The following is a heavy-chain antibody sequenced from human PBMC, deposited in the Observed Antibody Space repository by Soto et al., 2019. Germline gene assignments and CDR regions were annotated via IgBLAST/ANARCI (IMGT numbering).Heavy chain of an antibody. J-gene: IGHJ5*02. CDR1: GYTFTGYY. V-gene: IGHV1-2*02. D-gene: IGHD6-13*01. CDR3: ATIHRSSTSRGSDFDP. CDR2: INPNSGVT. Sequence: ASVKVSCKASGYTFTGYYIHWARQAPGQGLEWMGWINPNSGVTTYAQKFQGRVTLTRDTSISTAYLEVRRLRSDDTAVYYCATIHRSSTSRGSDFDPWGQGTQVTVSS.